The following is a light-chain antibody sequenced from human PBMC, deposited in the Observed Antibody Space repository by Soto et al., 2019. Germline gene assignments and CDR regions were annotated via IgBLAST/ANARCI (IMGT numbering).Light chain of an antibody. J-gene: IGKJ5*01. CDR2: DAS. Sequence: EIVLTQSPATLSLSPGKRSTLSCRASHSVSSYLAWYEQKPGQATRLLIYDASNRATGIPARFNASGSGTDFTLSISSLQSEDFSIYYCQQGYTTPITFGLGTRRRL. V-gene: IGKV3-11*01. CDR3: QQGYTTPIT. CDR1: HSVSSY.